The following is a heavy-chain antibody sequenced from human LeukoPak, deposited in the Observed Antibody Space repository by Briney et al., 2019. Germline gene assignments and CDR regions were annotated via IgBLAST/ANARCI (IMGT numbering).Heavy chain of an antibody. V-gene: IGHV3-23*01. Sequence: GGSLRLSCAASGFTFSHFAMSWVRQAPGKGLHWVSTISGCGDKTYDADSVKGRFTISRDNSKDTLYLQMTGLRAEDTAVYYCAKLKRVGIAPFDDWGQGTLVTVSS. CDR2: ISGCGDKT. CDR1: GFTFSHFA. CDR3: AKLKRVGIAPFDD. J-gene: IGHJ4*02. D-gene: IGHD3-10*01.